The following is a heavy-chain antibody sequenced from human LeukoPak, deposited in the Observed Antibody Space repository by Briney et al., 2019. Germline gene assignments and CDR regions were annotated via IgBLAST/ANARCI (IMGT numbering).Heavy chain of an antibody. J-gene: IGHJ4*02. Sequence: GGSLRLPCAASGFTFSTYEVHWVRQAPGKGLEWVSDISSSGSTIYYADSVKGRFTTSRDNAKNLLYLQMHSLRAEDTAVYYCSLLAVASPQDYWGQGTLVTVSS. CDR1: GFTFSTYE. CDR3: SLLAVASPQDY. CDR2: ISSSGSTI. D-gene: IGHD6-19*01. V-gene: IGHV3-48*03.